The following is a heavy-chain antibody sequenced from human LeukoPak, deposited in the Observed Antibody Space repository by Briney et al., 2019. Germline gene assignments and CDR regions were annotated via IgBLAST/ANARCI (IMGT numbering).Heavy chain of an antibody. CDR1: GFVYSTHS. D-gene: IGHD4-23*01. V-gene: IGHV3-21*01. CDR3: VRDADGGNSWFDS. J-gene: IGHJ5*01. CDR2: ISSSNGDI. Sequence: PGGSLRLSCAASGFVYSTHSMNWLRQAPGKGREWVSWISSSNGDIYYADSVRGRFTISRDDAKNSLYLQMNSLRAEDTAVYYCVRDADGGNSWFDSWGQGTLVTASS.